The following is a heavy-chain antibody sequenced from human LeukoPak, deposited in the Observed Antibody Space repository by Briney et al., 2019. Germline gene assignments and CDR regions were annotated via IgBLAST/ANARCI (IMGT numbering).Heavy chain of an antibody. V-gene: IGHV1-24*01. D-gene: IGHD2-2*01. CDR1: GYTLTELS. Sequence: ASVKVSCKVSGYTLTELSMHWVRQAPGKGREWMGGFDPEDGETIYAQKFQGRVTMTEDTSTDTAYMELSSLRSEDTAVYYCATVNDVVVPAALGLFSFWGQGTLVTVSS. CDR2: FDPEDGET. J-gene: IGHJ4*02. CDR3: ATVNDVVVPAALGLFSF.